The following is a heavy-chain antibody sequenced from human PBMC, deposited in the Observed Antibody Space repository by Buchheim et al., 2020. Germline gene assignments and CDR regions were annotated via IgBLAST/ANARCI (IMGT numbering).Heavy chain of an antibody. V-gene: IGHV4-39*01. D-gene: IGHD6-13*01. Sequence: QLQLQESGPGLVKPSETLSLTCTVSGGSISSSSYYWGWIRQPPGKGLEWIGSFYYSGNTYYNPSLKSRVTISVDTSKNQFSLKLSSVTAADTAVHYCARLLGSSSPDYWGQGTL. CDR3: ARLLGSSSPDY. J-gene: IGHJ4*02. CDR1: GGSISSSSYY. CDR2: FYYSGNT.